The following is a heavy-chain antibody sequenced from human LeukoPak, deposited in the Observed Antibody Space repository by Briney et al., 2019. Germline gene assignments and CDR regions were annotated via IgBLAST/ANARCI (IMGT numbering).Heavy chain of an antibody. J-gene: IGHJ4*02. Sequence: SVKVSCTASGGTFSSYAISWVRQAPGQGLEWMGGIIPIFGTANYAQKFQGRVTITADESTSTAYMELSSLRSEDTAVYYCARDQVAAAGTGDYWGQGTLVTVSS. V-gene: IGHV1-69*13. CDR1: GGTFSSYA. CDR2: IIPIFGTA. D-gene: IGHD6-13*01. CDR3: ARDQVAAAGTGDY.